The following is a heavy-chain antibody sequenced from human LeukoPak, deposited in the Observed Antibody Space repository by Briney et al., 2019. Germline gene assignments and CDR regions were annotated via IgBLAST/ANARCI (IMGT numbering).Heavy chain of an antibody. V-gene: IGHV4-4*07. CDR2: IYTSGST. CDR3: ARDRRFGELLQYYYYYYMDV. CDR1: GGSISSYY. J-gene: IGHJ6*03. Sequence: SETLSLTCTVSGGSISSYYWSWIRQPAGKGLEWIGRIYTSGSTNYNPSLKSRVTMSVDTSKNQFSLRLSSVTAADTAVYYCARDRRFGELLQYYYYYYMDVWGKGTTVTVSS. D-gene: IGHD3-10*01.